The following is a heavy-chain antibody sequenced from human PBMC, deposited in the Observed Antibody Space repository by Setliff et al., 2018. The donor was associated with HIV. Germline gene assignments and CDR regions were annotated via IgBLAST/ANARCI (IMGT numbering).Heavy chain of an antibody. Sequence: ASVKVSCKVSGYTLSELSRHWVRQGPGIGLEWMRGFDPEDGQRIYAQKFQGRVTMTEDTSTDTAYMELSSLSFEDTAVYYCATTGPYSGSLYGMDVWGQGTTVTVSS. D-gene: IGHD1-26*01. CDR3: ATTGPYSGSLYGMDV. J-gene: IGHJ6*02. V-gene: IGHV1-24*01. CDR1: GYTLSELS. CDR2: FDPEDGQR.